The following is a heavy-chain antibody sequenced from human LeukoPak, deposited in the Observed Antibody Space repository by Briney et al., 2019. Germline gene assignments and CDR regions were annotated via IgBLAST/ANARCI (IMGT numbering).Heavy chain of an antibody. CDR2: IYYSGST. CDR3: TRSPVRGSLYYMDV. Sequence: SETLSLTCTVSGGSISSSSYYWGWLRQPPGKGRVWIGSIYYSGSTYYNPSLKSRATITADTSKNQFSLKLSSVTAADTAVYYCTRSPVRGSLYYMDVWGKGTTVTVSS. J-gene: IGHJ6*03. D-gene: IGHD3-10*01. V-gene: IGHV4-39*01. CDR1: GGSISSSSYY.